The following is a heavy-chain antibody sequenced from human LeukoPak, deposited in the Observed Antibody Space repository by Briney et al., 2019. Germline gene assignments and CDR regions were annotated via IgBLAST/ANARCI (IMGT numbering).Heavy chain of an antibody. CDR3: AIDSRGTSSQGY. D-gene: IGHD6-6*01. CDR1: GFTFSNDW. J-gene: IGHJ4*02. V-gene: IGHV3-74*01. CDR2: IHGDATTT. Sequence: GGSLRLSCAASGFTFSNDWIQWVRQAPGKGLVWVSRIHGDATTTHYADSVKGRFTISRDNAKNTVYLQMNSLRGEDTAVYYCAIDSRGTSSQGYWGQGTLVTVSS.